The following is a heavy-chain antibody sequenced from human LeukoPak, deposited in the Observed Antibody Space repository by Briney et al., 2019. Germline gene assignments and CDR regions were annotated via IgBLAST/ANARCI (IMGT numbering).Heavy chain of an antibody. CDR3: ARRPQYGDYVGY. J-gene: IGHJ4*02. V-gene: IGHV4-34*01. CDR2: INHSGST. Sequence: SETLSLTCAVYGGSFSGYYWSWIRQPPGKGLEWIGEINHSGSTNYNPSLKSRVTISVDMSKNQFSLKLSSVTAADTAVYYCARRPQYGDYVGYWGQGTLVTVSS. D-gene: IGHD4-17*01. CDR1: GGSFSGYY.